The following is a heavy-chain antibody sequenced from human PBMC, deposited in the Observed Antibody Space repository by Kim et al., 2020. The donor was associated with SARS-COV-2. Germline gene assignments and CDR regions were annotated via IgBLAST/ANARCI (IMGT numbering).Heavy chain of an antibody. J-gene: IGHJ6*03. CDR1: GGSFSGYY. D-gene: IGHD4-4*01. V-gene: IGHV4-34*01. CDR3: ASRVLPYSIKYYYYMDV. CDR2: INHSGST. Sequence: SETLSLTCAVYGGSFSGYYWSWIRQPPGKGLEWIGEINHSGSTNYNPSLKSRVTISVDTSKNQFSLKLSSVTAADTAVYYCASRVLPYSIKYYYYMDVWGKGTTVTVSS.